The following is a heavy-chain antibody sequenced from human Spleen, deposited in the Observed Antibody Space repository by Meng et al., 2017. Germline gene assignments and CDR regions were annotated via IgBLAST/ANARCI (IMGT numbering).Heavy chain of an antibody. CDR1: GYTFTGYY. CDR3: ARGGQLGLDY. V-gene: IGHV1-2*06. CDR2: INPNSGVA. D-gene: IGHD1-1*01. Sequence: ASVKVSCKTSGYTFTGYYMHWVRQAPGQGLEFMGRINPNSGVANYAQKFPGRVTITRDTSISTAYMELSRLTSDDTAVYYCARGGQLGLDYWGQGTLVTVSS. J-gene: IGHJ4*02.